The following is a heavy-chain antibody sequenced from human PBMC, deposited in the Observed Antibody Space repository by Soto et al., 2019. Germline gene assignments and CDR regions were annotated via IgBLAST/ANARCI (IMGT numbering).Heavy chain of an antibody. V-gene: IGHV4-30-2*01. D-gene: IGHD3-22*01. CDR1: GGSISSGGYF. CDR3: ARGGYYDSSGYSFPFDS. CDR2: IYDSGST. J-gene: IGHJ4*02. Sequence: QLQLQESGSGLVKPSQTLSLTCAVSGGSISSGGYFWSWIRQPPGKGLEWIVYIYDSGSTYYNPSLKSRVIISVDRSKNQFSLKLSSVTAADTAVYYCARGGYYDSSGYSFPFDSWGQGTLVTVSS.